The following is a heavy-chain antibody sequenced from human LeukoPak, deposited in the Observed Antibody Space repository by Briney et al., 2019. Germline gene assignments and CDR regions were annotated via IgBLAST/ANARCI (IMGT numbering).Heavy chain of an antibody. J-gene: IGHJ4*02. CDR2: ISSSGSTI. V-gene: IGHV3-48*03. D-gene: IGHD5-12*01. CDR1: GFTFSSYE. CDR3: ARPYSGYETVY. Sequence: GGSLRLSCAASGFTFSSYEMNWVRQAPGKGLEWVSYISSSGSTIYYADSVKGRFTISRDNAKNSLYLQVNSLRAEDTAVYYCARPYSGYETVYWGQGTLVTVSS.